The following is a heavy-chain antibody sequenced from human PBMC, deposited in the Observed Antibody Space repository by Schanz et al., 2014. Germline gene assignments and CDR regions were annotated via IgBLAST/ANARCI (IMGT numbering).Heavy chain of an antibody. V-gene: IGHV3-23*01. Sequence: EVQLLESGGGLVQPGGSLRLSCATSGFSFGTYAMSWVRQAPGKGLLWVSAISGSGGSTYYADSVKGRLTISRDNSKNTLYLQMNSLRAEDTAVYYCAKGRFGELSAFDIWGQGTMVTVSS. CDR1: GFSFGTYA. CDR3: AKGRFGELSAFDI. CDR2: ISGSGGST. J-gene: IGHJ3*02. D-gene: IGHD3-10*01.